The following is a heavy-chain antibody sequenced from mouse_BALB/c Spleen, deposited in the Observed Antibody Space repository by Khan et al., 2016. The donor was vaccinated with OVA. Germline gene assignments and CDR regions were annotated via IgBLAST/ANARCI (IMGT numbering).Heavy chain of an antibody. V-gene: IGHV1-69*02. D-gene: IGHD2-5*01. CDR3: ARYQYSNFWCGMGN. CDR1: GYTFTSYW. Sequence: QVQLQQSGAELVKPGASVKISCKASGYTFTSYWMNWVKQRPGKGLEWIGRIDPSDGETHYNQKFKDKATLTVDKSSNTAYIQLSSLTSEAYDVFYRARYQYSNFWCGMGNWGQGTAVTVSS. CDR2: IDPSDGET. J-gene: IGHJ4*01.